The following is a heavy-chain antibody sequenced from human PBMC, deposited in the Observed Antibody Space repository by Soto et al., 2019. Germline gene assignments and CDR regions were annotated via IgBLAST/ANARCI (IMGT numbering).Heavy chain of an antibody. CDR3: TTEPELLYFGELSDNAFDI. J-gene: IGHJ3*02. CDR1: GFTFSHAW. Sequence: GGSLRLSCVASGFTFSHAWMNWVRQAPGKGLEWVGRVKSKADGETIDSAAPVKGRFIISRDDSKNTLYLQMNSLKTEDTAVYYCTTEPELLYFGELSDNAFDICGQGTTVTVS. D-gene: IGHD3-10*01. CDR2: VKSKADGETI. V-gene: IGHV3-15*07.